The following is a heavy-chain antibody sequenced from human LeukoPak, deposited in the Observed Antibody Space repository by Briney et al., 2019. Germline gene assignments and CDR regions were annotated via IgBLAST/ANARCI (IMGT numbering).Heavy chain of an antibody. J-gene: IGHJ6*03. D-gene: IGHD1-26*01. CDR2: IYYSGTT. V-gene: IGHV4-39*07. CDR1: GGSISSPIHY. CDR3: ARCGYSGSLFYMDV. Sequence: SETLSLTCPVSGGSISSPIHYWGWIRQSPGKGPEWVASIYYSGTTYYYPSLKSRVTISVDTSKNQFSLNLSSVTAADTAMYYCARCGYSGSLFYMDVWGKGTTVTVSS.